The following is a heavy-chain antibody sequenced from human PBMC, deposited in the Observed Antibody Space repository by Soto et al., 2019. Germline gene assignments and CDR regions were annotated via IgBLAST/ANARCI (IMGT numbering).Heavy chain of an antibody. Sequence: QVQLVESGGGVVQPGRSLRLSCAASGFTVSSYGMHWVRQAPGKGLEWVAVISRDGGTKYYADSVKGRFTISRDNSRNTLVLEMDRPGGDDMGVFYCTCWGGSGYWGQGTLVTVSS. J-gene: IGHJ4*02. CDR3: TCWGGSGY. CDR2: ISRDGGTK. V-gene: IGHV3-30*03. D-gene: IGHD3-16*01. CDR1: GFTVSSYG.